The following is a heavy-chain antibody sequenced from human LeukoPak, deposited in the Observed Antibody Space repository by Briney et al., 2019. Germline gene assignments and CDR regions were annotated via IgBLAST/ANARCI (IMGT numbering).Heavy chain of an antibody. Sequence: GESLKISCKGSGYSFTSYWISWVRQMPGKGLEWMGRIDPSDSYSNYSPSFQGHVAISADKSISTAYLQWSSLKASDTAMYYCARYDISTYRDDYWGQGTLVTVYS. V-gene: IGHV5-10-1*01. J-gene: IGHJ4*02. CDR1: GYSFTSYW. CDR2: IDPSDSYS. D-gene: IGHD3-22*01. CDR3: ARYDISTYRDDY.